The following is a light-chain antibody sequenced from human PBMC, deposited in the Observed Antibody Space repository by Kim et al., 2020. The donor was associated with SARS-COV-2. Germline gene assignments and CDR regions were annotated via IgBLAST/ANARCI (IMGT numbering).Light chain of an antibody. V-gene: IGLV2-14*03. CDR1: STNVGGDND. Sequence: QSVTISCTGSSTNVGGDNDVSWYQQHPGKAPKLMIYDDSNRPSGVSDRFSGSKSGNTASLAISGLQAEEEADYYCRSYTSSSTDVVFGGGTQLTVL. CDR3: RSYTSSSTDVV. J-gene: IGLJ2*01. CDR2: DDS.